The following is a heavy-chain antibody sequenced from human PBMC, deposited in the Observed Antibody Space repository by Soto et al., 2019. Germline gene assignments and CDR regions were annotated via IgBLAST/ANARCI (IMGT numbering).Heavy chain of an antibody. Sequence: QVQLQQWGAGLLKPSETLSLTCAVYGGSFSGYYWGWIRQPPGKGLEWIGEINHSGSTNYNPSIKSRVTISVDTSKNQFSLKLSSVTAADTAVYYCAREESVMEYYMDVWGKGTTVTVSS. J-gene: IGHJ6*03. D-gene: IGHD2-21*01. V-gene: IGHV4-34*01. CDR1: GGSFSGYY. CDR3: AREESVMEYYMDV. CDR2: INHSGST.